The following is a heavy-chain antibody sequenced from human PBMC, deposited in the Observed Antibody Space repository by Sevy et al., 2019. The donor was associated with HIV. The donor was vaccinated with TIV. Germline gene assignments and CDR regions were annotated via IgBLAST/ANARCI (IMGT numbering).Heavy chain of an antibody. CDR2: IHSGGKI. D-gene: IGHD2-15*01. CDR3: AREDIVLGEDNYYGIDV. Sequence: GGSLRLSCVASGFSVSSNYMSWVRQAPGKGPEWVSVIHSGGKISYADSVQGRFTNARDNSKNTLYLQMNSLRAEDTAVYYCAREDIVLGEDNYYGIDVWGQGTTVTVSS. V-gene: IGHV3-53*01. CDR1: GFSVSSNY. J-gene: IGHJ6*02.